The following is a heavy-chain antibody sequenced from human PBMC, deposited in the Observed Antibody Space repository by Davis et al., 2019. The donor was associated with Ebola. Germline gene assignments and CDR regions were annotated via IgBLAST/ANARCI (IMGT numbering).Heavy chain of an antibody. CDR1: AFTLTDYG. D-gene: IGHD2-15*01. V-gene: IGHV3-23*01. CDR3: AAPGGYCSGGSCYSPLEY. J-gene: IGHJ4*02. Sequence: PGGSLRLSCAASAFTLTDYGMNWVRQAPGKGLEWVSTITGSGYTTYYADSVKGRFTISRDNAKNSVFLQMNNVRVEDTAVYFCAAPGGYCSGGSCYSPLEYWGQGTLVTVSS. CDR2: ITGSGYTT.